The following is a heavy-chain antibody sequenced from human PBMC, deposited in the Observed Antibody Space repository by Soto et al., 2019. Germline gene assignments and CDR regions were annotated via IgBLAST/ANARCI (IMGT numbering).Heavy chain of an antibody. CDR2: LNKGGDST. J-gene: IGHJ6*02. CDR3: AKERSYYYAMDV. Sequence: PGGSLRLSCAASGFTLSSYAMSWVRQAPGKGLEWVSGLNKGGDSTYYADSVRGRFTITRDSFKNTVYLQMDSLRVEDTAVYYCAKERSYYYAMDVRAQGTTVTVSS. V-gene: IGHV3-23*01. CDR1: GFTLSSYA.